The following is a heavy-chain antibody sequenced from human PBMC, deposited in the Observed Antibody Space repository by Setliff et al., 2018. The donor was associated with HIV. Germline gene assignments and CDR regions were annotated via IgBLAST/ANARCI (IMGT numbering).Heavy chain of an antibody. V-gene: IGHV3-23*01. Sequence: GGSLRLSCAASRFTFSNFGMSWVRQAPGKGLEWVSSISDSGANTYFANSVRGRFTISRDNSKNSLYLQMNSLRADDTAVYYCARDPGLTASYYMDVWGKGTTVTVSS. CDR2: ISDSGANT. CDR3: ARDPGLTASYYMDV. J-gene: IGHJ6*03. CDR1: RFTFSNFG. D-gene: IGHD2-21*02.